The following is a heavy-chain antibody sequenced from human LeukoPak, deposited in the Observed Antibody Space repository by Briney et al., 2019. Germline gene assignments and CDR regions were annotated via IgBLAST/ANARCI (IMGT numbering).Heavy chain of an antibody. Sequence: GGSLRLSCAASGFTFSSYAMGWVRQAPGKGLEWVSAISGSGGSTYYADSVKGRFTISRDNSKNTLYLQMNSLRAEDTAVYYCAKDPYYYDSSGYHYWGQGTLVTVSS. V-gene: IGHV3-23*01. CDR1: GFTFSSYA. CDR3: AKDPYYYDSSGYHY. D-gene: IGHD3-22*01. J-gene: IGHJ4*02. CDR2: ISGSGGST.